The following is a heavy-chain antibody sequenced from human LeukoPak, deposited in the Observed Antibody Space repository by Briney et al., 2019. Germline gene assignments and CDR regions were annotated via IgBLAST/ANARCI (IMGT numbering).Heavy chain of an antibody. J-gene: IGHJ4*02. Sequence: GSLRLSCAASGFTFSSYWMSWVRQAPGKGLEWVANIKQDGSEKYYVDSAKGRFTISRDNAKNSLYLQMNSLRAEDTAVYYCARALVATISSTWTTVTTRGFDYWGQGTLVTVSS. D-gene: IGHD4-17*01. CDR2: IKQDGSEK. V-gene: IGHV3-7*01. CDR1: GFTFSSYW. CDR3: ARALVATISSTWTTVTTRGFDY.